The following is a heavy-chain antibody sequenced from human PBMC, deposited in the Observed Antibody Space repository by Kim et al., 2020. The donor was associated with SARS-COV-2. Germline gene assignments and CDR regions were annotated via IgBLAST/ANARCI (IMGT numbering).Heavy chain of an antibody. J-gene: IGHJ6*02. D-gene: IGHD1-7*01. Sequence: DSVRGRFTISRDNSKNTLYLQMDSLRAEDTAVYYCAKCVNYYYYYYGMDVWGQGTTVTVSS. CDR3: AKCVNYYYYYYGMDV. V-gene: IGHV3-23*01.